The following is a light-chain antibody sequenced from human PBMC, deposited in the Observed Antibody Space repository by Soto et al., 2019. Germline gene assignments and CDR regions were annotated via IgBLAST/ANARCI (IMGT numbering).Light chain of an antibody. Sequence: QSALTQPASVSGSPGQSITISCTGTSSDVGGYNYVSWYQQHPGKAPKLMIYEVSNRPSGVSNRFSGSKSGNTASLTISGLQADDEADYYCISFTSNSTLYVFGTGTKVTVL. V-gene: IGLV2-14*01. CDR3: ISFTSNSTLYV. J-gene: IGLJ1*01. CDR1: SSDVGGYNY. CDR2: EVS.